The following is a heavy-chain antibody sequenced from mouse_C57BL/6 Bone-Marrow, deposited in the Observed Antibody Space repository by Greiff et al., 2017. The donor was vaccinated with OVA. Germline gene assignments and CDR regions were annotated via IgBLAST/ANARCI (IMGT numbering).Heavy chain of an antibody. Sequence: QVQLQQSGAELVRPGASVTLSCKASGYTFTDYEMHWVKQTPVHGLEWIGAIDPETGGTAYNQKFKGKAILTADKSSSTAYMELRSLTSEDSAVYYGTRGYSNYYAMGYWGQGTSGSVAS. CDR1: GYTFTDYE. J-gene: IGHJ4*01. CDR3: TRGYSNYYAMGY. D-gene: IGHD2-5*01. CDR2: IDPETGGT. V-gene: IGHV1-15*01.